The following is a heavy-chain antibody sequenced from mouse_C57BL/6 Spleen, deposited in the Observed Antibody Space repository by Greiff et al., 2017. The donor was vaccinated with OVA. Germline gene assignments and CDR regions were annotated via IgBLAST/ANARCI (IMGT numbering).Heavy chain of an antibody. J-gene: IGHJ1*03. D-gene: IGHD1-1*01. Sequence: EVNVVESGGGLVKPGGSLKLSCAASGFTFSSYAMSWVRQTPEKRLEWVATISDGGSYTYYPDNVKGRFTISRDNAKNNLYLQMSHLKAEDTAMYYCARDSYEAYFDVWGTGTTVTVSS. V-gene: IGHV5-4*01. CDR1: GFTFSSYA. CDR2: ISDGGSYT. CDR3: ARDSYEAYFDV.